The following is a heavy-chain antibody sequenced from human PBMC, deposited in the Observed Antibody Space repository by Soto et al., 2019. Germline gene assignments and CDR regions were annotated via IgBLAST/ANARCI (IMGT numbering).Heavy chain of an antibody. CDR1: GGSISSSSYY. D-gene: IGHD3-3*01. V-gene: IGHV4-39*01. CDR2: IYYSGST. J-gene: IGHJ3*02. Sequence: PSETLSLTCTVSGGSISSSSYYWGWIRQPPGKVLEWIGSIYYSGSTYYNPSLKSRVTISVDTSKNQFSLKLSSVTAADTAVYYCASSLTDFWSGYPNDAFDIWGQGTMVTVSS. CDR3: ASSLTDFWSGYPNDAFDI.